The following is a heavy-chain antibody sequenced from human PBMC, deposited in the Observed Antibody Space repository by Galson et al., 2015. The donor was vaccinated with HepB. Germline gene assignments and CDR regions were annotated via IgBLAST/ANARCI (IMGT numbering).Heavy chain of an antibody. CDR2: INPNSGGT. D-gene: IGHD2-15*01. Sequence: SVKVSCKASGYTFTGYYMHWVRQAPGQGLEWMGWINPNSGGTNYAQKFQGRVTMTRDTSISTAYMELSRLRSDDTAVYYCTTYRNIVVVVAATKKTNYFDYWGQGTLVTVSS. V-gene: IGHV1-2*02. J-gene: IGHJ4*02. CDR1: GYTFTGYY. CDR3: TTYRNIVVVVAATKKTNYFDY.